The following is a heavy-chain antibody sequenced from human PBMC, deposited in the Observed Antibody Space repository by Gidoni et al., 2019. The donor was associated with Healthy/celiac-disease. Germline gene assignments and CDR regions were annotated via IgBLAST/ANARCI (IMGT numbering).Heavy chain of an antibody. J-gene: IGHJ4*02. Sequence: EVQLVESGGGLVKPGGSLRLSCAASGFTFSSYSMTWVRQAPGKGLEWVSSISSSSSYIYYADSVKGRFTISRDNAKNSLYLQMNSLRAEDTAVYYCASTPPDYGDYGPHPPFYFDYWGQGTLVTVSS. CDR1: GFTFSSYS. V-gene: IGHV3-21*01. D-gene: IGHD4-17*01. CDR2: ISSSSSYI. CDR3: ASTPPDYGDYGPHPPFYFDY.